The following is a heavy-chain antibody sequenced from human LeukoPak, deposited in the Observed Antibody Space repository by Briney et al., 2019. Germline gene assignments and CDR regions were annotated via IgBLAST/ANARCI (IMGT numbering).Heavy chain of an antibody. CDR1: GFTFSSYM. CDR3: ARDVRGSGTYSDY. CDR2: IRNKAYSGTT. Sequence: GGSLRLSCAASGFTFSSYMMNWVRQAPGKGLEWVSFIRNKAYSGTTQYAASVKGRFTISRDDSKSIAYLQMNSLETEDTAVYFCARDVRGSGTYSDYWGQGTLVTVSS. D-gene: IGHD1-26*01. V-gene: IGHV3-49*04. J-gene: IGHJ4*02.